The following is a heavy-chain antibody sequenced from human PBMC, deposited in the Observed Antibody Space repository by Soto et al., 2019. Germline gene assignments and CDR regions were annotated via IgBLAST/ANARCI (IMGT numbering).Heavy chain of an antibody. CDR1: GGSISSYY. D-gene: IGHD6-6*01. V-gene: IGHV4-59*08. CDR3: ARRRSSIAARNNWFDP. CDR2: IYYSGST. J-gene: IGHJ5*02. Sequence: SETLSLTCTVSGGSISSYYWSWIRQPPGKGLEWIGYIYYSGSTNYNPSLKSRVTISVDTSKNQFSLKLSSVTAADTAVYYCARRRSSIAARNNWFDPWGQGTLVTV.